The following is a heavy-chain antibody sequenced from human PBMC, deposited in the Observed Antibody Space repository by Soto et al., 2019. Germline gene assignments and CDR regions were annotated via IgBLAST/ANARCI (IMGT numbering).Heavy chain of an antibody. V-gene: IGHV3-21*04. Sequence: GGSLRLSCAASGFTFSSYSMNWVRQAPGKGLEWVSSISSSSSYIYYADSVKGRFTISRDNYKNTLYLQMNSLRAEDTAVYYCAEAYDFWSGYYTGLGYWGQGTLVTVSS. CDR2: ISSSSSYI. CDR1: GFTFSSYS. CDR3: AEAYDFWSGYYTGLGY. D-gene: IGHD3-3*01. J-gene: IGHJ4*02.